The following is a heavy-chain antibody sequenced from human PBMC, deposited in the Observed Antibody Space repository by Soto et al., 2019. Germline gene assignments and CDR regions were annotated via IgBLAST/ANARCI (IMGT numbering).Heavy chain of an antibody. CDR2: IWYDGSNK. J-gene: IGHJ4*02. Sequence: GGSLRLSCAASGFTFGSYGVHWVRQAPGKGLEWVAVIWYDGSNKYYADSVKGRFTISRDNSKNTLYLQMNSLRAEDTAVYYCARDDSSGYYPLDYWGQGTLVTVSS. D-gene: IGHD3-22*01. CDR1: GFTFGSYG. CDR3: ARDDSSGYYPLDY. V-gene: IGHV3-33*01.